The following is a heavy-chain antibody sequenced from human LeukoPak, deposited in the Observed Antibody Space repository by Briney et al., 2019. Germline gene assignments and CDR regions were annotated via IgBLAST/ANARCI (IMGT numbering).Heavy chain of an antibody. J-gene: IGHJ4*02. V-gene: IGHV4-30-2*01. CDR3: ARAGLTIFDY. D-gene: IGHD1/OR15-1a*01. CDR1: GGSISSGGYS. CDR2: IYHSGST. Sequence: SETLSLTCAVSGGSISSGGYSWSWIRQPPGKGLEWIGYIYHSGSTYYNPSLKSRVTISVDRYKNQFSLKLSSVTAADTAVYYCARAGLTIFDYWGQGTLVTVSS.